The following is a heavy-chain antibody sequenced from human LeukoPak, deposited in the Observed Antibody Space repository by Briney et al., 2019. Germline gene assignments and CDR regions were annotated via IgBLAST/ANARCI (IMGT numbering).Heavy chain of an antibody. Sequence: SETLSLTCTVSGGSISSGDYYWSWIRQPPGKGLEWIGYIYYSGSTYYNPSLKSRVTISVDTSKNQFSLKLSSVTAADTAVYYCARGMTTVTSFRTDDAFDIWGQGTMVTVSS. J-gene: IGHJ3*02. CDR2: IYYSGST. V-gene: IGHV4-30-4*01. D-gene: IGHD4-17*01. CDR1: GGSISSGDYY. CDR3: ARGMTTVTSFRTDDAFDI.